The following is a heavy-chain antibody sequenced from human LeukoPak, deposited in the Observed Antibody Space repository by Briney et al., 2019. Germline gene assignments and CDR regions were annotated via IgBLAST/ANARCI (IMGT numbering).Heavy chain of an antibody. CDR1: GASISSSSYY. Sequence: SETLFLTCTVSGASISSSSYYWSWIRQPAGKGLEWIGRIYTSGSTNYNPSLTSRVTMSVDTSKNQLSLKLSSVTAADTAVYYCARSRELADFDYWGQGTLVTVSS. CDR3: ARSRELADFDY. D-gene: IGHD1-26*01. CDR2: IYTSGST. J-gene: IGHJ4*02. V-gene: IGHV4-61*02.